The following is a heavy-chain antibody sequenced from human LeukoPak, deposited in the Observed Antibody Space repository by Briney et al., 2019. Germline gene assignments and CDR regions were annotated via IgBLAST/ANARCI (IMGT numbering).Heavy chain of an antibody. Sequence: GESLKISCKGSGYSFTSYWIGWVRQMPGKGLEWMGIIYPGDSDTRYSPSFQGQVTISADKSISTAYLQWSSLKASDTAMYYCARHPRMGGLGSYHFDYWGQGTLVTVSS. CDR3: ARHPRMGGLGSYHFDY. CDR1: GYSFTSYW. CDR2: IYPGDSDT. V-gene: IGHV5-51*01. J-gene: IGHJ4*02. D-gene: IGHD3-10*01.